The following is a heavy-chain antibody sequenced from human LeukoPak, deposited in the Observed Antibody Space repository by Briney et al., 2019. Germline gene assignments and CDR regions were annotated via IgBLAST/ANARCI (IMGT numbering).Heavy chain of an antibody. V-gene: IGHV3-7*03. D-gene: IGHD3-16*01. CDR1: GFTFSSYW. CDR2: INHNGNVN. J-gene: IGHJ6*02. CDR3: ARGGGLDV. Sequence: PGGSLRLSCLASGFTFSSYWMNWARQAPGKGLEWVASINHNGNVNYYVDSVKGRFTISRDNAKNSLYLQMSNLRAEDTAVYFCARGGGLDVWGQGATVTVSS.